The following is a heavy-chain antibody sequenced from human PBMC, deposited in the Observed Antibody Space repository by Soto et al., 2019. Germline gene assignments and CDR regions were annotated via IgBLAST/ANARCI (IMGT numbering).Heavy chain of an antibody. CDR2: ISAYNGNT. V-gene: IGHV1-18*01. D-gene: IGHD3-10*01. CDR3: ARYGSGVLYPGFDY. CDR1: GYTFTSYG. J-gene: IGHJ4*02. Sequence: EASVKVSCKASGYTFTSYGISWVRQAPGQGLEWMGWISAYNGNTNYAQKLQGRVTMTTDTSTSTAYMELRSLRSDDTAVYYCARYGSGVLYPGFDYWGQGTLVTVSS.